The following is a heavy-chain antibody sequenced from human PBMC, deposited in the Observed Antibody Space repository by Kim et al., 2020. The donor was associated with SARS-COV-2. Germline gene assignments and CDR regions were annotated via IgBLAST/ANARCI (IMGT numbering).Heavy chain of an antibody. J-gene: IGHJ4*02. D-gene: IGHD6-13*01. CDR3: GAAAAAGTGGDY. V-gene: IGHV4-34*01. Sequence: YNPSLKSRVTISVDTSKNQFSLKLSSVTAADTAVYYCGAAAAAGTGGDYWGQGTLVTVSS.